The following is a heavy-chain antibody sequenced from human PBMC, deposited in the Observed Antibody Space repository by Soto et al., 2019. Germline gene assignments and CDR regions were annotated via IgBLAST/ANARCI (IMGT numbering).Heavy chain of an antibody. J-gene: IGHJ5*02. CDR2: INPSGGST. Sequence: ASVKVSCKASGYTFTSHYMHWVRQAPGHGLEWMGIINPSGGSTSYAQKFQGRVTMTRDTSTSTVHMELSSLRSEDTAVYYCARDSDSYGSDNWFDHWGQGTLVTVSS. CDR3: ARDSDSYGSDNWFDH. D-gene: IGHD5-18*01. CDR1: GYTFTSHY. V-gene: IGHV1-46*01.